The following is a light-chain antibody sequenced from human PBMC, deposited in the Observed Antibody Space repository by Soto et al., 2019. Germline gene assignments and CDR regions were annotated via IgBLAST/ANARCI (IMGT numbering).Light chain of an antibody. Sequence: QSVLTQPASVSGSPGQSITISCTGTSSDVGGYNYVSWYQQHPGKAPKLMIYEVSNRPSGVSNRFSGSKSGNTASLTISGLQAEDDADYYCSSYTSSSTTHHWVFGAGTKLTVL. CDR1: SSDVGGYNY. J-gene: IGLJ3*02. CDR3: SSYTSSSTTHHWV. CDR2: EVS. V-gene: IGLV2-14*01.